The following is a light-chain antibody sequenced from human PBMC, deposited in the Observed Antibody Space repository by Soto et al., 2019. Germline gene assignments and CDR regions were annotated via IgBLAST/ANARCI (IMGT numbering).Light chain of an antibody. V-gene: IGKV1-39*01. CDR1: QPISNY. J-gene: IGKJ1*01. CDR2: AAS. CDR3: QQSYRHPWT. Sequence: DIQMTQSPSSLSASVRDRVTITCRASQPISNYAVWYQQKPGHAPRVLIYAASILQSGVPSRFSGSGSGTEFTLTITNLQPEDCAIYYCQQSYRHPWTFGHGTKVEVK.